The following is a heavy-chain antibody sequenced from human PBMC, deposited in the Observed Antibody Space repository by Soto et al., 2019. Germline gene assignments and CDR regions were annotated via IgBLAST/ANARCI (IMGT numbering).Heavy chain of an antibody. V-gene: IGHV4-39*01. D-gene: IGHD2-2*03. J-gene: IGHJ6*02. CDR1: GGSVSSSSYS. CDR2: IYSSENT. Sequence: QLQVQESGPGLVKPSETLSLTCTVSGGSVSSSSYSWGWIRQSPGKGLEWIGTIYSSENTYYNPSPLSRATMSANPSTNEFSLRRSSVTAADTAVYYCARLNGYCISTNCHGYYGMDVWGQGTTVTVSS. CDR3: ARLNGYCISTNCHGYYGMDV.